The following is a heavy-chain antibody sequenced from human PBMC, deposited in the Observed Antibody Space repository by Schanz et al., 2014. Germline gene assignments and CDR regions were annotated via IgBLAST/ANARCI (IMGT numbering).Heavy chain of an antibody. V-gene: IGHV3-7*03. CDR1: GFTFSDHW. CDR3: ARDPNSVNEIDY. CDR2: IKGDSSEK. J-gene: IGHJ4*02. Sequence: VQLVESGGALVQPGGSLRLSCSASGFTFSDHWMSWVRQPPGKGLEWVANIKGDSSEKNYVDSVKGRFTLSRDNAKKTMDPQMNSLRVEDTAVYYCARDPNSVNEIDYWGQGTLVTVSS. D-gene: IGHD5-12*01.